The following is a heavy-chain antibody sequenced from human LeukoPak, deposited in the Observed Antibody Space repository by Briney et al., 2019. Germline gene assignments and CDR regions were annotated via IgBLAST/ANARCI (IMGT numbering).Heavy chain of an antibody. V-gene: IGHV3-23*01. CDR3: AKDRMVYGY. J-gene: IGHJ4*02. CDR1: GFTFSRSA. D-gene: IGHD2-8*01. Sequence: GGSLRLSCAASGFTFSRSAIGGGRQAPGEGLEWVSAISGSGDKTYYADSVKGRFTVSRDNSKNTLYLQMNSLRVEDTAVYYCAKDRMVYGYWGQGTLVAVSS. CDR2: ISGSGDKT.